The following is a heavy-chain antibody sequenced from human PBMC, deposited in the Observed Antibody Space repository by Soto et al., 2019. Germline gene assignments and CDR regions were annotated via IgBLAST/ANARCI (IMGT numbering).Heavy chain of an antibody. CDR1: GFTVSNNY. V-gene: IGHV3-66*01. Sequence: EEQMVESGGDLVHPGGSLRLSCAASGFTVSNNYMSWVRQAPGKGLEWVSLIYSGGSTYYADSVKGRFTISRDSSKNTLELQMNSLRAEDTAMYYCAASSHKGYWVQGTLGTVSA. J-gene: IGHJ4*02. CDR3: AASSHKGY. CDR2: IYSGGST.